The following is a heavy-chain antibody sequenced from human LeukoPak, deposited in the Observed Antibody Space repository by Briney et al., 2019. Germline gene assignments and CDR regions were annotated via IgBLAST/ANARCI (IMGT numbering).Heavy chain of an antibody. CDR2: INSDGSNT. CDR1: GLTFSSYW. D-gene: IGHD2-15*01. CDR3: ARRDCSGGSCYLAY. Sequence: PGGTLRLSCAASGLTFSSYWMHWVRQAPGKGLVWVSRINSDGSNTIYPDSVKGRFTISRDNAKNTLYLQMNSLRAEDTAVYYCARRDCSGGSCYLAYWGQGTLVTVFS. V-gene: IGHV3-74*01. J-gene: IGHJ4*02.